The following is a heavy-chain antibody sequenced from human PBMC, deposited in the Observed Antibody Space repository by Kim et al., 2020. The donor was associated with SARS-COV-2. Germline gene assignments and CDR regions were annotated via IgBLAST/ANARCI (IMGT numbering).Heavy chain of an antibody. CDR3: ARGLSD. Sequence: NSYTTEYAASVKGRFTSSRDDSKNSLYLQMNSLKTEDTAVYYCARGLSDWGQGTLVTVSS. J-gene: IGHJ4*02. CDR2: NSYTT. V-gene: IGHV3-72*01.